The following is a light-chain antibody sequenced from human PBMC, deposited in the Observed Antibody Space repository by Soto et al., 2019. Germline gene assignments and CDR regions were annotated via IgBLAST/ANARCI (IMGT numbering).Light chain of an antibody. J-gene: IGKJ5*01. CDR1: QRVSSGY. CDR3: QQYGSSPPSST. CDR2: GAS. Sequence: EIVLTQSPGTLSLSPWERAALSCRASQRVSSGYLAWYQQKPGQAPRLLIYGASSRATDIPDRFSGRGSGTDFTLTISRLEPEDFAVYYCQQYGSSPPSSTFGQGTRLEI. V-gene: IGKV3-20*01.